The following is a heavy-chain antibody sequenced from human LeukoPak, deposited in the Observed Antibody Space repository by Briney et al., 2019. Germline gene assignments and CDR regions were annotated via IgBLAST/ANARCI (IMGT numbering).Heavy chain of an antibody. J-gene: IGHJ6*03. V-gene: IGHV4-59*01. CDR3: AREPRYCSRTTSCYHANYFYYMDV. CDR1: GGSISGYY. D-gene: IGHD2-2*01. CDR2: IYYSGST. Sequence: SETLSLTCTVSGGSISGYYWSWIRQPPGKGLEWIGYIYYSGSTSYNPSLKSRVTTSVDTSKNQFSLKLNSVTAADTAVYYCAREPRYCSRTTSCYHANYFYYMDVWGKGTTVTVSS.